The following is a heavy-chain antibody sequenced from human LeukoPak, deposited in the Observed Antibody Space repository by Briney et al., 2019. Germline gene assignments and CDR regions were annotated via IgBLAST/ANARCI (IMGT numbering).Heavy chain of an antibody. CDR1: GGSISSYY. CDR3: ARAPGIAVADTYFDY. V-gene: IGHV4-59*01. D-gene: IGHD6-19*01. Sequence: SETLSLTCTVSGGSISSYYWSWIRQPPGKGLEWIGYIYYSGSTNYNPSLKSRVTISVDTSKNQFSLELSSVTAADTAVYYCARAPGIAVADTYFDYWGQGTLVTVSS. CDR2: IYYSGST. J-gene: IGHJ4*02.